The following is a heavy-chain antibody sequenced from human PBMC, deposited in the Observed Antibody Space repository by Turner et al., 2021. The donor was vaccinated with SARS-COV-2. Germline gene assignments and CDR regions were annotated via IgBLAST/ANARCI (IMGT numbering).Heavy chain of an antibody. V-gene: IGHV4-34*01. D-gene: IGHD1-1*01. CDR2: INHGGSN. J-gene: IGHJ2*01. Sequence: QVQLQQLGAGLLKPSETLSLTCAVYGGSFSGYYWRWIRQPPGKGLEWIGEINHGGSNNYNTSLKSRVTTTVETSKNHFSLKLSSVTAADTAVYYCARGIWSLWYFDLWGRGTLVTVSS. CDR1: GGSFSGYY. CDR3: ARGIWSLWYFDL.